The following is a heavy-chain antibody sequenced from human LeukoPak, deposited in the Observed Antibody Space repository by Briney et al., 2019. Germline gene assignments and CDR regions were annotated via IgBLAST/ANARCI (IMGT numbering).Heavy chain of an antibody. J-gene: IGHJ2*01. D-gene: IGHD6-13*01. Sequence: GGSLRLSCAASGFIFSNCWMTWVRQAPGKGLEWVANIKRDGSESYYVDSVKGRFTISRDNAKNSLYLQMNSLRAEDTAVYYCARAAYSSTWYSRYFDLWGRGTLVTVSS. V-gene: IGHV3-7*01. CDR3: ARAAYSSTWYSRYFDL. CDR2: IKRDGSES. CDR1: GFIFSNCW.